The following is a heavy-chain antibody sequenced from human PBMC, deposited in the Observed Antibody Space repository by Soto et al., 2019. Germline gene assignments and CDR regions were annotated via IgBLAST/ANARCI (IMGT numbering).Heavy chain of an antibody. CDR3: ARVGTDYGSGSPYYSDY. D-gene: IGHD3-10*01. Sequence: GGSLRLSGAASGFSFRSYYINGVRQAPGRGLEWVSSISPSSSFLNYADSVKGRFTISRDNAKSSVSLQMNSLRAEDTAVYYCARVGTDYGSGSPYYSDYWGQGTLVTVS. CDR1: GFSFRSYY. CDR2: ISPSSSFL. V-gene: IGHV3-21*06. J-gene: IGHJ4*02.